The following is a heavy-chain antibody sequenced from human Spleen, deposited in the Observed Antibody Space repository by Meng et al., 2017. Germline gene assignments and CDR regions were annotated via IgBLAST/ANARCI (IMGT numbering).Heavy chain of an antibody. CDR2: INHSGST. J-gene: IGHJ4*02. V-gene: IGHV4-31*03. CDR3: ARGPTTMAHDFDY. Sequence: LRLSCSVSGGSISSGGYYWSWNRQHPGKGLEWIGEINHSGSTNYNPSLESRATISVDTSQNNLSLKLSSVTAADSAVYYCARGPTTMAHDFDYWGQGTLVTVSS. CDR1: GGSISSGGYY. D-gene: IGHD4-11*01.